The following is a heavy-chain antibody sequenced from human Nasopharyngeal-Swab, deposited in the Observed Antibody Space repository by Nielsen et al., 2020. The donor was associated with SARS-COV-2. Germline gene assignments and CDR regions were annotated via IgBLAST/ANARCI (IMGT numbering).Heavy chain of an antibody. V-gene: IGHV1-18*04. J-gene: IGHJ5*02. Sequence: ASVKVSCKASGYTFTTYGITWLRQAPGQRLEWMGWISGYNGKTNYAQNLQGRVTMTTDTSTSTAYMELRSLRSDDTAVYYCAKDGVAARPDWFDPWGQGTLVTVSS. CDR2: ISGYNGKT. D-gene: IGHD6-6*01. CDR3: AKDGVAARPDWFDP. CDR1: GYTFTTYG.